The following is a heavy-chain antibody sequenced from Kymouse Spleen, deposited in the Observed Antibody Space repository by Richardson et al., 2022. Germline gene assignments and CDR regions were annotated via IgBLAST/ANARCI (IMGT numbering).Heavy chain of an antibody. CDR2: ISWDGGST. Sequence: EVQLVESGGVVVQPGGSLRLSCAASGFTFDDYTMHWVRQAPGKGLEWVSLISWDGGSTYYADSVKGRFTISRDNSKNSLYLQMNSLRTEDTALYYCAKDTGSSSWYGYYYGMDVWGQGTTVTVSS. V-gene: IGHV3-43*01. D-gene: IGHD6-13*01. J-gene: IGHJ6*02. CDR1: GFTFDDYT. CDR3: AKDTGSSSWYGYYYGMDV.